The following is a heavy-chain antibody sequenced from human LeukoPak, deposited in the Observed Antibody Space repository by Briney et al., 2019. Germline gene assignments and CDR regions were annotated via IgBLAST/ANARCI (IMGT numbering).Heavy chain of an antibody. D-gene: IGHD2-2*01. CDR1: GGSISSGDYY. CDR3: ARRVEDIVVVPDYYYYYMDV. Sequence: SETLSPTCTVSGGSISSGDYYWSWIRQPPGKGLEWIGRIYTSGSTNYNPSLKSRVTISVDTSKNQFSLKLSSVTAADTAVYYCARRVEDIVVVPDYYYYYMDVWGKGTTVTVSS. V-gene: IGHV4-61*02. J-gene: IGHJ6*03. CDR2: IYTSGST.